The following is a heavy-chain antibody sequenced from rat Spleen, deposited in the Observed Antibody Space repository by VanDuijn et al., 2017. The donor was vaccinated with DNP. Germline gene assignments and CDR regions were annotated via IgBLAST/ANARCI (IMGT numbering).Heavy chain of an antibody. CDR3: ARVGDIHDGGDGDVLDV. J-gene: IGHJ4*01. Sequence: EVQLVESGGDLVQPGRSLKLSCVASGFTFNYYWMAWIRQAPGKGLEWIASITSGSGTTSYPDSVKGRFTISRDDAKNTLSLQMNSLRSEDTATYYCARVGDIHDGGDGDVLDVWGQGTSVTVSS. V-gene: IGHV5-31*01. CDR2: ITSGSGTT. D-gene: IGHD1-12*02. CDR1: GFTFNYYW.